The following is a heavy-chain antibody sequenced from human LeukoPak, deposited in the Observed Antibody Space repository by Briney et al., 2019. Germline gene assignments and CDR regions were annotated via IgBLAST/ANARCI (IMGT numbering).Heavy chain of an antibody. CDR2: IIPIFGTA. CDR3: AREGLSCSSTSCYLDY. Sequence: SVKVSCKASGGTFSSYAISWVRQAPGQGLEWMRGIIPIFGTANYAQKFQGRVTITTDESTSTVYMELSSLRSEDTAVYYCAREGLSCSSTSCYLDYWGQGTLVTVSS. J-gene: IGHJ4*02. V-gene: IGHV1-69*05. D-gene: IGHD2-2*01. CDR1: GGTFSSYA.